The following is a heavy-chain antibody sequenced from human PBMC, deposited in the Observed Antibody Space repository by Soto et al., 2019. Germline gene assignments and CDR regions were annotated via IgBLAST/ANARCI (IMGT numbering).Heavy chain of an antibody. V-gene: IGHV1-18*01. J-gene: IGHJ5*02. CDR2: ISAYNGNT. D-gene: IGHD6-13*01. CDR1: GYTFTSYG. CDR3: ASAPGVHSSSWSNWFDP. Sequence: QVQLVQSGAEVKKHGASVKVSCKASGYTFTSYGISWVRQAPGQGLEWMGWISAYNGNTNYAQKLQGRVTMTTDTSTSPAYVELRRLRSDDTAMYYCASAPGVHSSSWSNWFDPWGQGTLVTVSS.